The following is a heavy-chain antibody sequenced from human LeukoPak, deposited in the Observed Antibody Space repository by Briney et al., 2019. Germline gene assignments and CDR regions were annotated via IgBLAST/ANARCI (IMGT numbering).Heavy chain of an antibody. Sequence: SETLSLTCTVSGGSISSSSYSWGWIRQPPGKGLEWIGSIYYSGSTYYNPSLKSRVTISVETSKNRFSLKLSSVTAADTAVYYCARLNKRSGSLNSSGCPRCRGWFDPWGQGTLVTVSS. D-gene: IGHD6-19*01. CDR1: GGSISSSSYS. V-gene: IGHV4-39*01. CDR3: ARLNKRSGSLNSSGCPRCRGWFDP. J-gene: IGHJ5*02. CDR2: IYYSGST.